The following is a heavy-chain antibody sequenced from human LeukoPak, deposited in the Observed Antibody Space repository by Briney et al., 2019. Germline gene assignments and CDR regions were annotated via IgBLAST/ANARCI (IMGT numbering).Heavy chain of an antibody. V-gene: IGHV3-13*01. J-gene: IGHJ4*02. Sequence: GGSLRLSCAASGFSFSTYDMYWVRQATGRGLEWVSGIDAAGDTYYPGSVKGRFTISRENAKNSLYLQMNSLRAEDTAVYYCARVGTSSFDYWGQGTLVTVSS. CDR3: ARVGTSSFDY. CDR2: IDAAGDT. D-gene: IGHD2-2*01. CDR1: GFSFSTYD.